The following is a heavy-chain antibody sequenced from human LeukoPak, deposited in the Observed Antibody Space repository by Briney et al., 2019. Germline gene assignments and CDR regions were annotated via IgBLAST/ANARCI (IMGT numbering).Heavy chain of an antibody. CDR1: GGSISSGGYY. CDR3: ARGFFPRETLFRIAVADYYFDY. V-gene: IGHV4-31*03. J-gene: IGHJ4*02. D-gene: IGHD6-19*01. CDR2: IYYSGST. Sequence: SETLSLTCTVSGGSISSGGYYWSWIRQHPGKGLEWIGYIYYSGSTYYNPSLRSRVTISVDTSKNQFSLKLSSVTAADTAVYYCARGFFPRETLFRIAVADYYFDYWGQGTLVTVSS.